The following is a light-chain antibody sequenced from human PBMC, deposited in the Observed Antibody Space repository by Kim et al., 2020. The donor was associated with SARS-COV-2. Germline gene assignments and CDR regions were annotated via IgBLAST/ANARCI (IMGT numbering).Light chain of an antibody. J-gene: IGKJ4*01. CDR3: QQYNNWPPLT. Sequence: SPGERATLTCRASQSVSSNLAWYQQKPGQAPRLLIYGASTRATGIPARFSGSGSGTEFTLTISSLQCEDFAVYYCQQYNNWPPLTFGGGTKVEIK. V-gene: IGKV3-15*01. CDR2: GAS. CDR1: QSVSSN.